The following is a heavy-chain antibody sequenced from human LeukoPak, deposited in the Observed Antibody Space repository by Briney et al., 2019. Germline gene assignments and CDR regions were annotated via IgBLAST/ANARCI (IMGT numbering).Heavy chain of an antibody. D-gene: IGHD3-3*01. J-gene: IGHJ4*02. CDR1: GYSISSGYY. CDR3: ARHSRSSIFGVVMAVSY. V-gene: IGHV4-38-2*01. CDR2: IYHSGST. Sequence: SETLSLTCAVSGYSISSGYYWGWIRQPPGKGLEWIGSIYHSGSTYYNPSLKSRVTISVDTSKNQFSLKLSPVTAADTAVYYCARHSRSSIFGVVMAVSYWGQGTLVTVSS.